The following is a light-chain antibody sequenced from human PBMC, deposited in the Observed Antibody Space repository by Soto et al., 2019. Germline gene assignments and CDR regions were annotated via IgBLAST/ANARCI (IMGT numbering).Light chain of an antibody. J-gene: IGKJ1*01. CDR3: QQANSFPWT. Sequence: DTQMTQSPSSVSASVGDRVTITSRASQGIGSWLAWYQQKPGKAPTLLIYAASSLHSGVPSRFSGGGSGTDFTLTIGSLQPEDFATYYCQQANSFPWTFGQGTKVEIK. CDR1: QGIGSW. V-gene: IGKV1-12*01. CDR2: AAS.